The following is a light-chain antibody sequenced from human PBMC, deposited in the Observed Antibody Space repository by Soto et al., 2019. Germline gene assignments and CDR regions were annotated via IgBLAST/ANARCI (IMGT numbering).Light chain of an antibody. J-gene: IGLJ2*01. CDR1: GSDFDDHGY. CDR3: SSFTTSNALR. CDR2: NVH. V-gene: IGLV2-14*03. Sequence: QSALTQPASVSGSPGQSITISCSEAGSDFDDHGYLSWYHQRPAEAPKLVIYNVHVRPSGVSNRFSGSKSGNTASLTISGLQADDEGDYYCSSFTTSNALRFAGGNKLTVL.